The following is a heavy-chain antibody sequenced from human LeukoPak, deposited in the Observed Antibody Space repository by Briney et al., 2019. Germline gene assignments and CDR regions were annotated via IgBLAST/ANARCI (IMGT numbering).Heavy chain of an antibody. CDR3: ARHKQPLGANDY. CDR2: IYPGDSDT. CDR1: GYSFSSNW. J-gene: IGHJ4*02. Sequence: NTGESLKISCKGSGYSFSSNWIAWVRQMPGKGLEWMGIIYPGDSDTRYSPSFQGQVTFSADKSINTAYLQWSNLKASDTAMYYYARHKQPLGANDYWGQGTLVTVSS. V-gene: IGHV5-51*01. D-gene: IGHD4/OR15-4a*01.